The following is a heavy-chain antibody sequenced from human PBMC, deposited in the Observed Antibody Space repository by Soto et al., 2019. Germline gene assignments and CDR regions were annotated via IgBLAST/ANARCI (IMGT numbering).Heavy chain of an antibody. CDR1: GFTLHSYA. J-gene: IGHJ4*01. Sequence: SGGSLRLSCAASGFTLHSYAMNWVRQAPGKGLAWVSAIGTDGNTYYANSVKGRFTISRDNSRTTLYLQMNSLRVEDTALYYCVRKYPGTRPFDYWGQGTLVTVPQ. D-gene: IGHD2-2*01. V-gene: IGHV3-23*01. CDR2: IGTDGNT. CDR3: VRKYPGTRPFDY.